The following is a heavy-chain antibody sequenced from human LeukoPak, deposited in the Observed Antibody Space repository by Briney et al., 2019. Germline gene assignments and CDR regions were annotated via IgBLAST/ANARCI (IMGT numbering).Heavy chain of an antibody. J-gene: IGHJ4*02. V-gene: IGHV4-31*03. Sequence: SETLSLTCTVSGGSISSGGYYWSWIRQHPGKGLEWIGYIYYSGSTYYNPSLKSRVTISVDTSKNQFSLKLSSVTAADTAVYYCASVLTDYGDYALQYWGQGTLVTVSS. D-gene: IGHD4-17*01. CDR1: GGSISSGGYY. CDR3: ASVLTDYGDYALQY. CDR2: IYYSGST.